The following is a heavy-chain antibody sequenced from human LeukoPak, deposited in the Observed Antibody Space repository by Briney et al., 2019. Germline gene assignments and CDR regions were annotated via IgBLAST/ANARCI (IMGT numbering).Heavy chain of an antibody. V-gene: IGHV3-48*02. CDR3: ARDLYYYDSSGYYLPRLNWYFDL. D-gene: IGHD3-22*01. CDR2: ISSSSSTI. CDR1: GFTFSSYS. J-gene: IGHJ2*01. Sequence: PGGSLRLSCAASGFTFSSYSMNWVRHAPGKGLEWVSYISSSSSTIYYAVSVKGRFTISRDNAKNSLYLQMNSLRDEDTAVYYCARDLYYYDSSGYYLPRLNWYFDLWGRGTLVTVSS.